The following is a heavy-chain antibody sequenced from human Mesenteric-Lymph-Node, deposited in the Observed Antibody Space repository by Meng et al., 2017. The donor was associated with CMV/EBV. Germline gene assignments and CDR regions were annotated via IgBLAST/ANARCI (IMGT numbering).Heavy chain of an antibody. V-gene: IGHV3-21*01. J-gene: IGHJ6*02. CDR1: GFPFNSYI. CDR2: ITSSSTSI. CDR3: ARDSRYYYYGMDV. Sequence: GESLKISCAASGFPFNSYIMNWVRQAPGGGLEWVSSITSSSTSIYYSDSVKGRFTISRDNAKNSLYLQMNSLRAEDTAVHYCARDSRYYYYGMDVWGQGTTVTVSS.